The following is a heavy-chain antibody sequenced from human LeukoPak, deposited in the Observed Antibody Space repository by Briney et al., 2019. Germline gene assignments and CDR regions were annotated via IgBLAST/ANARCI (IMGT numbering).Heavy chain of an antibody. V-gene: IGHV3-53*01. CDR1: GFTVSSNC. CDR2: IYSGGST. J-gene: IGHJ4*02. Sequence: TGGSLRLSCAASGFTVSSNCMNWVRQAPGQGLEWISVIYSGGSTYYADSGKGRFTISRDDSKNTPYLQMNSLRAEDTAVYYCARENRPGTGSYPSWGQGTLVTVSS. CDR3: ARENRPGTGSYPS. D-gene: IGHD3-10*01.